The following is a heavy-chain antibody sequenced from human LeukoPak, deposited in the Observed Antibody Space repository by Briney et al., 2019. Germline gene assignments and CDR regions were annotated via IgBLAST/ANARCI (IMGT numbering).Heavy chain of an antibody. CDR2: INPNSGGT. J-gene: IGHJ4*02. Sequence: ASVKDSCKASGYTFTSYDINWVRQAPGQGLEWMGWINPNSGGTNYAQKFQGRVTMTRDTSISTAYMELSRLRSDDTAVYYCAREGDRGSYDYWGQGTLVTVSS. D-gene: IGHD1-26*01. CDR3: AREGDRGSYDY. CDR1: GYTFTSYD. V-gene: IGHV1-2*02.